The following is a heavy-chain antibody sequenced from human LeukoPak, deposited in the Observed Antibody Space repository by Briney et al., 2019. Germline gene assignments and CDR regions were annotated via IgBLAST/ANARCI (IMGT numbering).Heavy chain of an antibody. V-gene: IGHV3-7*03. J-gene: IGHJ2*01. CDR2: IKQDETEK. CDR1: GLTFSNFW. D-gene: IGHD1-26*01. Sequence: GGSLRLSCTASGLTFSNFWMGWVRQAPGKGLEWVANIKQDETEKFYLGSVKGRFTISRDSSKNTLFLHMNTLRAEDTAIYYCAKDRTVGASYWYFDLWGRGTLVTVSS. CDR3: AKDRTVGASYWYFDL.